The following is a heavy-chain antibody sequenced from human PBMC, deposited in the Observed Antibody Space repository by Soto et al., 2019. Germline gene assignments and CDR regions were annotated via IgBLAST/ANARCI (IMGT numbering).Heavy chain of an antibody. CDR2: IIPIFGTA. CDR3: ARDRDCGGDCYTRRYYGMDV. Sequence: QVQLVQSGAEVKKPGSSVKVSCKASGGTFSSYAISWVRQAPGQGLEWMGGIIPIFGTANYAQKFQGRVTITAYESTSTAYMELSSLRSEDTAVYYCARDRDCGGDCYTRRYYGMDVWGQGTTVTVSS. V-gene: IGHV1-69*12. CDR1: GGTFSSYA. D-gene: IGHD2-21*02. J-gene: IGHJ6*02.